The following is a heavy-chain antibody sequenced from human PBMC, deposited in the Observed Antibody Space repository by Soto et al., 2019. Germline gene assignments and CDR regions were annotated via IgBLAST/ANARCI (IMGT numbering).Heavy chain of an antibody. J-gene: IGHJ5*02. CDR2: ISSSSSYI. CDR3: ARDQRGYYGPLSWFDP. D-gene: IGHD3-10*01. V-gene: IGHV3-21*01. CDR1: GFTFSSYS. Sequence: GGSLILSCAAAGFTFSSYSMNWVRQAPGKGLEWVSSISSSSSYIYYADSVKGRFTISRDNAKNSLYLQMNSLRAEDTAVYYCARDQRGYYGPLSWFDPWGQGTLVTVSS.